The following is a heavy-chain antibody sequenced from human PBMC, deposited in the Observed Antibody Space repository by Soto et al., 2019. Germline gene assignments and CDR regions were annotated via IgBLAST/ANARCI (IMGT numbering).Heavy chain of an antibody. D-gene: IGHD3-3*01. CDR2: IYYSGST. Sequence: PSETLSLTCTVSGGSISSSSYYWGWIRQPPGKGLEWIGSIYYSGSTYYNPSLKSRVTISVDTSKNQFSLKLSSVTAADTAVYYCASNIWSGYPVPFYYYYYGMDVWGQGTTVTVSS. V-gene: IGHV4-39*01. CDR1: GGSISSSSYY. J-gene: IGHJ6*02. CDR3: ASNIWSGYPVPFYYYYYGMDV.